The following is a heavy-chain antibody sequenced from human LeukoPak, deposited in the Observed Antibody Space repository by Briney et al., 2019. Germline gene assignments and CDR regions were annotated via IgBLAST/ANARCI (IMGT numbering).Heavy chain of an antibody. CDR3: ARVGGDFSYGMDV. V-gene: IGHV6-1*01. CDR1: EDSVSSNSVA. Sequence: SQTLSLTCVISEDSVSSNSVAWNWIRQSPSRGLEWLGRTFYRSKWYNDYAVSVKSRIIINPDTSKNQFSLQMNSVTPEDTGVYYCARVGGDFSYGMDVWGQGTTVTVSS. CDR2: TFYRSKWYN. J-gene: IGHJ6*02. D-gene: IGHD2-21*01.